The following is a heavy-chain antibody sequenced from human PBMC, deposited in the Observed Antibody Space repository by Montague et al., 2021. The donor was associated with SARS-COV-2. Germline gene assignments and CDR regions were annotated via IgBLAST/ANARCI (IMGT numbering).Heavy chain of an antibody. CDR1: GGSFSGHY. J-gene: IGHJ6*03. V-gene: IGHV4-34*01. CDR2: INNSGST. CDR3: ARGRIEVSMIVVVLTGASYYMDV. D-gene: IGHD3-22*01. Sequence: SETLSLTCAVYGGSFSGHYWSWIRQPPGKGLEWIGEINNSGSTNYNPSLKSRVTISVDTSKNQISLKLHSVTAADTAVYYCARGRIEVSMIVVVLTGASYYMDVWGKGTTVTVSS.